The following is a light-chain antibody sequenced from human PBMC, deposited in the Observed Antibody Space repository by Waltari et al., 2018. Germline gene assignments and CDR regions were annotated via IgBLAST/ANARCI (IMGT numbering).Light chain of an antibody. CDR3: CSYAGSTTSSVV. CDR2: AVT. Sequence: QSALTQPASVSGSPGQSITISCTGSSSDVGGYSLVSWYQQHPGKAPKLMIYAVTKRPSAVSHRYSGSKSGNTASLTISGLQTEDAADYYCCSYAGSTTSSVVFGTGTKVIVL. CDR1: SSDVGGYSL. V-gene: IGLV2-23*02. J-gene: IGLJ1*01.